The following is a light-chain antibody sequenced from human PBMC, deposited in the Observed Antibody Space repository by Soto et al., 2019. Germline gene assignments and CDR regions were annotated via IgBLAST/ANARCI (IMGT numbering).Light chain of an antibody. CDR1: QDITNY. CDR3: QQYENLPT. CDR2: DAS. Sequence: DIQMTQSPSSLSASVGDRVTITFQASQDITNYLNWYQQKPARAPKLLIYDASKLEAGVPSRFRGSGSGTDFTFTISRLQPEDIATYYCQQYENLPTFGQGTRLETK. V-gene: IGKV1-33*01. J-gene: IGKJ5*01.